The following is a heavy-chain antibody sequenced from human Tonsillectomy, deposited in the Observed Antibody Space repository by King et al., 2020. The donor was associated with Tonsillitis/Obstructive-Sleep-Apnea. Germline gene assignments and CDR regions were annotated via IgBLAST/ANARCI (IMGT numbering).Heavy chain of an antibody. Sequence: EVQLVESGGVVVQPGGSLRLSCAASGFTFDDYTMHWVRQAPGKGLEWVSLISWDGGSTYYADSVKGRFTISRDNSKNSLYLQMNSLRTEDTALYYCAKDRFLEWFPLDYWGQGTLVTVSS. CDR2: ISWDGGST. D-gene: IGHD3-3*01. CDR1: GFTFDDYT. CDR3: AKDRFLEWFPLDY. J-gene: IGHJ4*02. V-gene: IGHV3-43*01.